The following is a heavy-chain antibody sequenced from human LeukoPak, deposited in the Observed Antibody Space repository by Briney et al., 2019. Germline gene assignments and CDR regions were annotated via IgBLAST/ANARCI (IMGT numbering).Heavy chain of an antibody. Sequence: GASVKVSCKASGYTFTSYYMHWVRQAPGQGLEWMGIINPSGGSTSYAQKFQGRVTMTRDTSTSTVYMELNSLRVEDTAVYYCARLGSTSPGNWYKLFDQWGQGSLVTVSS. CDR3: ARLGSTSPGNWYKLFDQ. J-gene: IGHJ4*02. D-gene: IGHD2-2*01. CDR1: GYTFTSYY. V-gene: IGHV1-46*01. CDR2: INPSGGST.